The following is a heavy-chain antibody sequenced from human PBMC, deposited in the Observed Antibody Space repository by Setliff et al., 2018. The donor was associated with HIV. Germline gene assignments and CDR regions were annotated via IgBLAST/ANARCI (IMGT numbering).Heavy chain of an antibody. D-gene: IGHD3-16*02. CDR2: IYHNGST. J-gene: IGHJ1*01. CDR3: ARGSWTAEYFQH. Sequence: ASETLSLTCAVYGGSFSGYYWSWIRQPPGKGLEWIGEIYHNGSTNYNPSLKSRVTISVDKSKNQFSLKLSSVTAADTAVYYCARGSWTAEYFQHWGQGTLVTVSS. CDR1: GGSFSGYY. V-gene: IGHV4-34*01.